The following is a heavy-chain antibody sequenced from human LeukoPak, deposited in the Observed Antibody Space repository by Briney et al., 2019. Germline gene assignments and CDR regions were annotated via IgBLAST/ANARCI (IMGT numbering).Heavy chain of an antibody. Sequence: GGSLRLSCAASGFTFSSYAMSWVRQAPGKGLEWVSDINGSGDRTYYADSVKGRFTISRDNSKNTLYLQMNSLRAEDTAVYYCAKDLGDYGFDYWGQGTLVTVSS. V-gene: IGHV3-23*01. CDR1: GFTFSSYA. CDR3: AKDLGDYGFDY. CDR2: INGSGDRT. J-gene: IGHJ4*02. D-gene: IGHD4-17*01.